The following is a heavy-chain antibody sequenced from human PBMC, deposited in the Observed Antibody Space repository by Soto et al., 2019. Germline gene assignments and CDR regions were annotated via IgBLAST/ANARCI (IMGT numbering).Heavy chain of an antibody. CDR3: TTHYSLHYYFDY. CDR1: GFTFSNAW. V-gene: IGHV3-15*01. J-gene: IGHJ4*02. CDR2: IKSKTDGGTT. Sequence: PGGSLRLSCAASGFTFSNAWMSWVRQAPGKGLEWVGRIKSKTDGGTTDYAAPVKGRFTISRDDSKNTLYLQMNSLKTEDTAVYYCTTHYSLHYYFDYWGQGTLVTVSS. D-gene: IGHD2-21*01.